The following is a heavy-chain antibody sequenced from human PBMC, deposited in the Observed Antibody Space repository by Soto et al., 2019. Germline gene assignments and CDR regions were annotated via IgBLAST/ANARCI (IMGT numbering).Heavy chain of an antibody. CDR2: IYNTGS. V-gene: IGHV4-59*08. CDR3: AINADV. J-gene: IGHJ6*02. CDR1: GASISGHF. Sequence: QVQLQESGPGLVKPSETLSLTCTVSGASISGHFWSWFRQPPGKGLEWIAYIYNTGSSYNPSLKSRVTISVDTSKVQLSLKLSSVIAADSAVYYCAINADVWGQGTTVTVSS.